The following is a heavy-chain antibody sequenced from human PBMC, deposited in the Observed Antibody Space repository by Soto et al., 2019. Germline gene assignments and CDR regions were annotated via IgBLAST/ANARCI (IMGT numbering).Heavy chain of an antibody. Sequence: ASVKVSCKVFGCTVTGYFMHWVRQAPGQGLEWLGWINPNSGATKYAQKFQGRVTLTRDTSINTAYMEMSMLRSDDTAVYYCARGGGTILAHLPRGKGTPFTVSS. D-gene: IGHD3-3*01. J-gene: IGHJ5*02. CDR2: INPNSGAT. V-gene: IGHV1-2*02. CDR3: ARGGGTILAHLP. CDR1: GCTVTGYF.